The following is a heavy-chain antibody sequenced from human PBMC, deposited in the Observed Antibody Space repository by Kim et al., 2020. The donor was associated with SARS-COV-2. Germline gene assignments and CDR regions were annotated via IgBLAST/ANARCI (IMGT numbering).Heavy chain of an antibody. D-gene: IGHD3-22*01. J-gene: IGHJ4*02. CDR2: ISGSGGST. CDR1: GFTFSSYA. V-gene: IGHV3-23*01. Sequence: GGSLRLSCAASGFTFSSYAMSWVRQAPGKGLEWVSAISGSGGSTYYADSVKGRFTTSRDNSKNTLYLQMNSLRAEDTAVYYCAKDSFAYYYDSSGQQFDYWGQGTLVTVSS. CDR3: AKDSFAYYYDSSGQQFDY.